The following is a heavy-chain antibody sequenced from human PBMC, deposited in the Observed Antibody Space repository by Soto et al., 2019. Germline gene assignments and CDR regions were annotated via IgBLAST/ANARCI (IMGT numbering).Heavy chain of an antibody. CDR3: ARLQYGSTGYYYFMDV. V-gene: IGHV3-11*01. J-gene: IGHJ6*03. CDR2: ISSAGDTT. CDR1: RFTFSNYY. Sequence: QVQLVESGGGLVKPGGSLKLSCAASRFTFSNYYMTWIRQAPAKGLEWVSSISSAGDTTYYVDSVKGRFTISRDNARNSLFLQMGGLRADDTAVYYCARLQYGSTGYYYFMDVWGKGTTVTVSS. D-gene: IGHD3-10*01.